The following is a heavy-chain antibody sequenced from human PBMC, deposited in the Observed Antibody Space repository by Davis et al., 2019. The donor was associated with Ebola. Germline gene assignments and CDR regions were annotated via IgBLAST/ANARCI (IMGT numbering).Heavy chain of an antibody. CDR2: IIPIFGTA. D-gene: IGHD2-8*01. Sequence: SVKVSCKASGGTFSSYAISWVRQAPGQGLEWMGGIIPIFGTANYAQKFQGRVTITADESTSTAYMELSSLRSEDTAVYYCARDTNRGVAEGASYMDVWGKGTTVTVSS. V-gene: IGHV1-69*13. CDR1: GGTFSSYA. J-gene: IGHJ6*03. CDR3: ARDTNRGVAEGASYMDV.